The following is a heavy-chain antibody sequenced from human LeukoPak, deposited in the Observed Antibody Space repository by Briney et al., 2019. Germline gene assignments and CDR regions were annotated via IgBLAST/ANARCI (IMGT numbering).Heavy chain of an antibody. CDR2: INSDGSST. CDR3: ASSEELLAPFDY. Sequence: GGSLRLSCAASGFTFSSYWMHWVRQAPGKGLVWVSRINSDGSSTSYADSVKGRFTISRDNAKNTLYLQMNSLRAEDTAVYYCASSEELLAPFDYWGQGTLVTASS. CDR1: GFTFSSYW. V-gene: IGHV3-74*01. J-gene: IGHJ4*02. D-gene: IGHD1-26*01.